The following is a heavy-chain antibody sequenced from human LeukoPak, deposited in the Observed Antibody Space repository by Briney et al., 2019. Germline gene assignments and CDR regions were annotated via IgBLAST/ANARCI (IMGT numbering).Heavy chain of an antibody. CDR2: IYTTGST. V-gene: IGHV4-4*07. CDR1: RGSFSSYY. D-gene: IGHD6-13*01. CDR3: ARVVRVTGSTRLAAAGTGYFDY. J-gene: IGHJ4*02. Sequence: PSETLSLTCTVSRGSFSSYYWSWIRQPAGKGLEWIGRIYTTGSTNYNPSLKSRLTMSVDTSKSQFSLKLSSVTAADTAVYYCARVVRVTGSTRLAAAGTGYFDYWGQGTLVTVSS.